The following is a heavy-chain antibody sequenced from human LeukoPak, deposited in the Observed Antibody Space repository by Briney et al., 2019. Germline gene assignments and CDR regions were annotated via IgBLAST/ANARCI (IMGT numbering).Heavy chain of an antibody. CDR3: ARGATLPTIFDY. CDR1: GGSISSGSYY. CDR2: IYTSGST. Sequence: SETLSLTCTVSGGSISSGSYYWSWIRQPAGKGLEWIGRIYTSGSTNYNPSLKSRVTISVDASKNQFSLKLSSVTAADTAVYYCARGATLPTIFDYWGQGTLVTVSS. D-gene: IGHD5-24*01. V-gene: IGHV4-61*02. J-gene: IGHJ4*02.